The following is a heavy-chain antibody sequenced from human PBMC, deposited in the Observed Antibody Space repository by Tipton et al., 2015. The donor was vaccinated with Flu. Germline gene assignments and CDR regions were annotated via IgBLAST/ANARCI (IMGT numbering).Heavy chain of an antibody. CDR1: GFTFSSYE. CDR2: ISSSGGTI. D-gene: IGHD3-10*01. Sequence: SLRLSCAASGFTFSSYEMNWVRQAPGKGLEWVSYISSSGGTIYYADSVKGRFTISRDNAKNSLYLQMNSLRAEDTAVYYCARGGYDYYGSGSYNEYFDLWGRGTLVTVSS. CDR3: ARGGYDYYGSGSYNEYFDL. J-gene: IGHJ2*01. V-gene: IGHV3-48*03.